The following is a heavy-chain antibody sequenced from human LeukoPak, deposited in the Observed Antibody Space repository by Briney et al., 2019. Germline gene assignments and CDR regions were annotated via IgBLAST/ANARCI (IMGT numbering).Heavy chain of an antibody. V-gene: IGHV4-59*01. CDR1: GGSISSYY. J-gene: IGHJ6*03. CDR3: ARESCSSTSCYRYYYYYMDV. Sequence: SETLSLTCTVSGGSISSYYWSWLRQPPGKGLEWIGYIYYSGSTNYNPSLKSRVTISVDTSKKQFSLKLSSVTAAATAVYYCARESCSSTSCYRYYYYYMDVWGKGTTVTVSS. D-gene: IGHD2-2*01. CDR2: IYYSGST.